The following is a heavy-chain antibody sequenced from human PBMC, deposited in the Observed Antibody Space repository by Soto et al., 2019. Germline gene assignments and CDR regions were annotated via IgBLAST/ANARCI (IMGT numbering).Heavy chain of an antibody. Sequence: SATLSLTCSVSGGSISGGSYYWIGIRKRTGKVLDGSGYIYYSGNTYYNPSRKSRVTISVDTSKNHFSLKLSSVPAAPTAVYSCARGRITIIVVVLDPCAREPRSPSPQ. CDR1: GGSISGGSYY. D-gene: IGHD3-22*01. J-gene: IGHJ5*02. CDR3: ARGRITIIVVVLDP. CDR2: IYYSGNT. V-gene: IGHV4-31*03.